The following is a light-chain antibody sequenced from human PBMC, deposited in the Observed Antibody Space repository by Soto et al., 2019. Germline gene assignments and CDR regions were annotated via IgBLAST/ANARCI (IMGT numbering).Light chain of an antibody. CDR2: GAS. CDR1: QTVFINY. J-gene: IGKJ4*02. CDR3: QQYNSLLLT. Sequence: ELVLTQSPCTLSLSPGERATLSCRASQTVFINYVAWYQQKPGKAPMLLIYGASIRATGVPDRFSSSWSGTDFSLTISRVEPEDSATYYCQQYNSLLLTFGEGTKVEI. V-gene: IGKV3-20*01.